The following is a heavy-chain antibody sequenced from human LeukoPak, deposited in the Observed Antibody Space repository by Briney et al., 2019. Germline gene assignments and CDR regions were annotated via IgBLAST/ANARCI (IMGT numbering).Heavy chain of an antibody. CDR3: ARDDSTEFKSWWLGYYYYYYMDV. V-gene: IGHV7-4-1*02. CDR2: INTNTGNP. Sequence: ASVKVSCKASGYTFTSYAMKWVRQAPGQGLEWMGWINTNTGNPTYAQGFTGRFVFSLDTSVSTAYLQISSLKAEDTAVYYCARDDSTEFKSWWLGYYYYYYMDVWGKGTTVTVSS. D-gene: IGHD2-8*02. CDR1: GYTFTSYA. J-gene: IGHJ6*03.